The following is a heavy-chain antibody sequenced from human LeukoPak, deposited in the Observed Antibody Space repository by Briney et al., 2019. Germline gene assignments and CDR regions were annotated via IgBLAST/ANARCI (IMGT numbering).Heavy chain of an antibody. CDR1: GFTFSSYE. CDR2: ISYDGSNK. V-gene: IGHV3-30*04. D-gene: IGHD3-3*01. J-gene: IGHJ4*02. Sequence: GGSLRLSCAASGFTFSSYEMNWVRQAPGKGLEWVAVISYDGSNKYYADSVKGRFTISRDNSKNTLYLQMNSLRAEDTAVYYCARAENRINYYDFWSGYETGFDYWGQGTLVTVSS. CDR3: ARAENRINYYDFWSGYETGFDY.